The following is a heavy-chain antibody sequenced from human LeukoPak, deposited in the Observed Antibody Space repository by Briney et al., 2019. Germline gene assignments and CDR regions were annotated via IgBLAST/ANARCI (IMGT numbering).Heavy chain of an antibody. CDR2: IYYSGST. Sequence: PSETLSLTCTVSGGSISSSSYYWGWIRQPPGKGLEWIGSIYYSGSTYYNPSLKSRVTISVDTSKNQFSLKLSSVTAADTAVYYCARETAAYCSGGSCYVTPGFSWFDPWGQGTLVTVSS. CDR3: ARETAAYCSGGSCYVTPGFSWFDP. V-gene: IGHV4-39*07. D-gene: IGHD2-15*01. CDR1: GGSISSSSYY. J-gene: IGHJ5*02.